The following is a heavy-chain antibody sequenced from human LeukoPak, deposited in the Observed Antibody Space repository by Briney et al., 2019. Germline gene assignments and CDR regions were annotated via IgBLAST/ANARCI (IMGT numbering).Heavy chain of an antibody. Sequence: SQTLSLTCAISGDSVSSNRAAWNWIRQSPSRGLEWLGRTYYRSKWYTDSAVSVKSRITISADTSKNQFSLQLNSVTPEDTAVYYCVRESLNFDCWGQRTLVTVSS. CDR1: GDSVSSNRAA. CDR3: VRESLNFDC. V-gene: IGHV6-1*01. CDR2: TYYRSKWYT. J-gene: IGHJ4*02.